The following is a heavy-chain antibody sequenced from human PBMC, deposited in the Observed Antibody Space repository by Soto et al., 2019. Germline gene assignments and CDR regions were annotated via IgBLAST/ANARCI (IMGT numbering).Heavy chain of an antibody. J-gene: IGHJ4*02. CDR3: AREGSYSAYNFAHGIQLWSFDF. CDR2: IFSSGST. Sequence: SETLSLTCTVSGGSINTFYWSLVRQPAGKGLEWIGRIFSSGSTSFNPSLESRVAMSVDTSKNHFSLNLSSVTAADMAVYYCAREGSYSAYNFAHGIQLWSFDFWGQGALVTVSS. CDR1: GGSINTFY. V-gene: IGHV4-4*07. D-gene: IGHD5-12*01.